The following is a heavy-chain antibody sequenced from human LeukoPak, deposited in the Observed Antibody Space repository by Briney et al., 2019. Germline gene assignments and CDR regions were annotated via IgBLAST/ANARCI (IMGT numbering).Heavy chain of an antibody. J-gene: IGHJ4*02. CDR1: GYIFTTYD. D-gene: IGHD3-16*01. V-gene: IGHV1-8*03. CDR2: LNPKNGYS. CDR3: ARLGGGATKDDRLDY. Sequence: ASVKVSCKASGYIFTTYDINWVRLAPGQGLEWMAWLNPKNGYSGFAQKFQGRVTVTRNSDISTAYMELKSLRSDDTAVYYCARLGGGATKDDRLDYWGQGTLVTVSS.